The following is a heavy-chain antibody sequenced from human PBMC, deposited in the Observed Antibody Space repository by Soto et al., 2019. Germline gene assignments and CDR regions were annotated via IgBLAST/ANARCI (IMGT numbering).Heavy chain of an antibody. CDR2: ISAYNGNT. D-gene: IGHD3-3*01. CDR3: ARQFPPQEYYDFWSGYSLPYNWFDP. Sequence: GASVKVSCKASGYTFTSYGISWVRQAPGQGLEWMGWISAYNGNTNYAQKLQGRVTMTTDTSTSTAYMELRSLRSDDTAVYYCARQFPPQEYYDFWSGYSLPYNWFDPWGQGTLVTVSS. V-gene: IGHV1-18*01. CDR1: GYTFTSYG. J-gene: IGHJ5*02.